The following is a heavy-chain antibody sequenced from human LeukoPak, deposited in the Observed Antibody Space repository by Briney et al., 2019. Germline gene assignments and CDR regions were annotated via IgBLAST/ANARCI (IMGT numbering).Heavy chain of an antibody. CDR3: ARASGYGSLAFDI. D-gene: IGHD5-12*01. CDR1: IDSFANYY. V-gene: IGHV4-59*01. CDR2: IYYSGST. Sequence: PSETLSLTCAVYIDSFANYYWSWIRQPPGKGLEWIGYIYYSGSTNYNPSLKSRVTISVDTSKNQFSLKLSSVTAADTAVYYCARASGYGSLAFDIWGQGTMVTVSS. J-gene: IGHJ3*02.